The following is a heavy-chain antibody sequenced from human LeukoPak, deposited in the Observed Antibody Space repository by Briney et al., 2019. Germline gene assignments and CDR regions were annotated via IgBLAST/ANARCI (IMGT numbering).Heavy chain of an antibody. CDR1: GFTFSSYS. D-gene: IGHD5-24*01. Sequence: KPGGSLRLSCAASGFTFSSYSMNWVRQVPGKGLEWVSSISSSSSYIYYADSVKGRFTISRDNAKNSLYLQMNSLRAEDTAVYYCASSESRDGYDFDYWGQGTLVTVSS. CDR2: ISSSSSYI. V-gene: IGHV3-21*01. CDR3: ASSESRDGYDFDY. J-gene: IGHJ4*02.